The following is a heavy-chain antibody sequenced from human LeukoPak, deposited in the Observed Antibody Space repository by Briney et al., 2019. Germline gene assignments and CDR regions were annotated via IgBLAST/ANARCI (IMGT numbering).Heavy chain of an antibody. Sequence: ASVKVSCKASGYTFTSYSISWVRQAPGQGLEWMGWISAYNGNTNYAQKLQGRVTKTTDTSTSTAYMELRSLRSDDTAVYYCARDLQSEGLGELSPNWFDPWGQGTLVTVSS. J-gene: IGHJ5*02. CDR3: ARDLQSEGLGELSPNWFDP. CDR1: GYTFTSYS. CDR2: ISAYNGNT. V-gene: IGHV1-18*04. D-gene: IGHD3-16*02.